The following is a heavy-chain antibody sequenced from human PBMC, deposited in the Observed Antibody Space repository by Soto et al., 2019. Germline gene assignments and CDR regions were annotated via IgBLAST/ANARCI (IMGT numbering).Heavy chain of an antibody. CDR1: GGTFSSYA. CDR2: IIPIFGTA. V-gene: IGHV1-69*13. J-gene: IGHJ6*02. Sequence: GASVKVSCKASGGTFSSYAISWVRQAPGQGLEWMGGIIPIFGTANYAQKFQGRVTITADESTSTAYMELSSLRSEDTAVYYCATSKREDSSSWSPYYYYGMDVWGQGTTVTVSS. D-gene: IGHD6-13*01. CDR3: ATSKREDSSSWSPYYYYGMDV.